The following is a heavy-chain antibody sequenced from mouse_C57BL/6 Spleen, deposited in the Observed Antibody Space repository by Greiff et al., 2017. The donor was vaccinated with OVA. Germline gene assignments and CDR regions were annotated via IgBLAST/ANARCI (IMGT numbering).Heavy chain of an antibody. Sequence: QVQLQQPGAELVRPGTSVKLSCKASGYTFTSYWMHWVKQRPGQGLEWIGVIDPSDSYTNYNQKFKGKATLTVDTSSSTAYMQLSSLTSEDSAVYCCARSGVTPDYWGQGTTLTVSS. V-gene: IGHV1-59*01. CDR3: ARSGVTPDY. D-gene: IGHD2-2*01. CDR1: GYTFTSYW. CDR2: IDPSDSYT. J-gene: IGHJ2*01.